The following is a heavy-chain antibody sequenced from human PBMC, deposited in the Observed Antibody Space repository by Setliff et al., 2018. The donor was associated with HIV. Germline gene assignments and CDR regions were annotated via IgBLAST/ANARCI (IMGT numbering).Heavy chain of an antibody. CDR3: AREQAYVILTGYYTAGIDY. V-gene: IGHV3-48*03. CDR2: ISSSGSTI. J-gene: IGHJ4*02. D-gene: IGHD3-9*01. CDR1: GFTFSSYE. Sequence: GGSLRLSCAASGFTFSSYEMNWVRQAPGKGLEWVSYISSSGSTIYYADSVKGRFTISRDNAKNSLYLQMNSLRAEDTAVYYCAREQAYVILTGYYTAGIDYWGQGTLVTVS.